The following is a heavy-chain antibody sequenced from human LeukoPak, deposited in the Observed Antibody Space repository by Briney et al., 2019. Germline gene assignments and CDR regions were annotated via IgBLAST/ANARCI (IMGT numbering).Heavy chain of an antibody. CDR3: ATSRGYCSGGSCYAFDI. D-gene: IGHD2-15*01. Sequence: GRSLRLSCAASGFTFSSYAMHWVRQAPGKGLEWVAVISYDGSNKYYADSVKGRFTISRDNSKNTLYLQMNSLRAEDTAVYYCATSRGYCSGGSCYAFDIWGQGTMVTVSS. V-gene: IGHV3-30*04. CDR1: GFTFSSYA. J-gene: IGHJ3*02. CDR2: ISYDGSNK.